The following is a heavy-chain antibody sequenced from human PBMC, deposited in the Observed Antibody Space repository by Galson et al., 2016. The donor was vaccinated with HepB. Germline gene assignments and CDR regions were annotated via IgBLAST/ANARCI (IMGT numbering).Heavy chain of an antibody. D-gene: IGHD5-12*01. CDR2: ISFDGGKQ. Sequence: SLRLSCAVSGFALSSYGMHWVRQVPGKGLEWVADISFDGGKQHYADSVKGRFSISRDTSRVYLQMSSLTPADTGLYYCARDYSYSSSWPGYWGQGTLVIVSS. J-gene: IGHJ4*02. V-gene: IGHV3-30*03. CDR3: ARDYSYSSSWPGY. CDR1: GFALSSYG.